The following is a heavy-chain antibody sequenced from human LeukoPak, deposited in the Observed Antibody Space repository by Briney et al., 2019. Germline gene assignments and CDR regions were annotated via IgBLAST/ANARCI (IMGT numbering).Heavy chain of an antibody. CDR3: ARGSAGITMVRGVIITKGWFDP. CDR2: MNPNSGNT. J-gene: IGHJ5*02. V-gene: IGHV1-8*03. CDR1: GYTFTSYD. D-gene: IGHD3-10*01. Sequence: ASVKVSCKASGYTFTSYDINWVRQATGQGLEWMGWMNPNSGNTGYAQKFHGRVTITRNNSISTAYMELSSLRSEDTAVYYCARGSAGITMVRGVIITKGWFDPWGQGTLVTVSS.